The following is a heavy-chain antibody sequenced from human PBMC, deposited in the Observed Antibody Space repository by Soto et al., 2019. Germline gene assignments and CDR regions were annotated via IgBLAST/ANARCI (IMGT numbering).Heavy chain of an antibody. CDR1: GFTFSSYG. CDR3: AKDQDGISLDY. Sequence: GGSLRLSCAASGFTFSSYGMHWVRQAPGKGLEWVAVISYDGSNKYYADSVKGRFTISRDNSKNTLYLQMNSLRAEDTAVYYCAKDQDGISLDYWGQGTLVTVSS. V-gene: IGHV3-30*18. CDR2: ISYDGSNK. D-gene: IGHD2-15*01. J-gene: IGHJ4*02.